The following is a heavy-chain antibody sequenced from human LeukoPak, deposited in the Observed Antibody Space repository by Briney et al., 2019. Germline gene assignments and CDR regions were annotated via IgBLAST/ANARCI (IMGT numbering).Heavy chain of an antibody. CDR3: AKERSSTVTTDAFDI. CDR2: INWNNGNI. V-gene: IGHV3-9*01. Sequence: GGSLRLSCAASGFTFDDYAMYWVRQVPGKGLQWVSGINWNNGNIGYADSVKGRFTISRDNAKNSLYLQMNSLRAEDTAVYYCAKERSSTVTTDAFDIWGQGTMVTVSS. CDR1: GFTFDDYA. D-gene: IGHD4-11*01. J-gene: IGHJ3*02.